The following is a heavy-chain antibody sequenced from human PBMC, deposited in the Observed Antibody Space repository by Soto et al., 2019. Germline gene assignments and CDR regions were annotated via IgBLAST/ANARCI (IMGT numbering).Heavy chain of an antibody. CDR1: AFTFSDYY. CDR3: ARAPETTEPWEYFYYYMDV. Sequence: PGGSLRLSCAASAFTFSDYYMSWIRQAPGKGLEWVSYISSGGGTAYYADSVKGRFTISRDNAKNSLFLQMNSLRGEDTAVYYCARAPETTEPWEYFYYYMDVWGKGTTVTVSS. CDR2: ISSGGGTA. J-gene: IGHJ6*03. V-gene: IGHV3-11*01. D-gene: IGHD4-17*01.